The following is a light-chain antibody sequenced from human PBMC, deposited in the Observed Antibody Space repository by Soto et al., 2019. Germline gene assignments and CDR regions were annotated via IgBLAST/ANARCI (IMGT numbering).Light chain of an antibody. Sequence: EIVLTQSPGTLSLSPGDRAALSCRASQSVSSSYLAWYQQKPGQAPRLLIYGASSRATGIPDRFSGSGSGTDLTLTISRLEPEDFAVYYCQQYGSSPPYTFGQGTKLEIK. CDR2: GAS. V-gene: IGKV3-20*01. J-gene: IGKJ2*01. CDR3: QQYGSSPPYT. CDR1: QSVSSSY.